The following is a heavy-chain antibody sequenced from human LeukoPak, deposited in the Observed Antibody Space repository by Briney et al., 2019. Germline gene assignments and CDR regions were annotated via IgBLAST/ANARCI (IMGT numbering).Heavy chain of an antibody. J-gene: IGHJ4*02. D-gene: IGHD6-19*01. CDR3: ARRVIAVAGTRDY. V-gene: IGHV4-34*01. CDR2: INHSGGT. CDR1: GGSFSGYY. Sequence: SETLSLTCAVYGGSFSGYYWSWIRQPPGKGLEWIGEINHSGGTNYNPSLKSRVTISVDTSKNQFSLKLSSVTAADTAVYYCARRVIAVAGTRDYWGQGTLVTVSS.